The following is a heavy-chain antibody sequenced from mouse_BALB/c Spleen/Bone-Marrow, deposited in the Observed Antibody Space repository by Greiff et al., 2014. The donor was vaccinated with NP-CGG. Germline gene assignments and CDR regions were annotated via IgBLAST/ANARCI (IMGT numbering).Heavy chain of an antibody. J-gene: IGHJ4*01. V-gene: IGHV5-12-1*01. CDR3: VRHKNYYAMDY. CDR1: GFAFSRYD. Sequence: EVKLMESGGGLVKPGGSLKLSCAASGFAFSRYDMSWVRQTPEKRLEWVAYITNGGDNTYYPDTVKGRFTISRDNAKNTLYLQMSSLKSEDTAMYYCVRHKNYYAMDYWGQGTSVTVPS. CDR2: ITNGGDNT.